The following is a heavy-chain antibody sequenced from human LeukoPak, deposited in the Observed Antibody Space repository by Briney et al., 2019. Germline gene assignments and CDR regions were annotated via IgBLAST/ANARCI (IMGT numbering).Heavy chain of an antibody. CDR3: AKDRGSGSDYFDY. D-gene: IGHD3-10*01. Sequence: GGSLRLSCAASGFTFSSYSMNWVRQAPGKGLEWVSYISSSSSTIYYADSVKGRFTISRDNAKNSLYLQMNSLRAEDTAVYYCAKDRGSGSDYFDYWGQGTLVTVSS. CDR1: GFTFSSYS. J-gene: IGHJ4*02. V-gene: IGHV3-48*04. CDR2: ISSSSSTI.